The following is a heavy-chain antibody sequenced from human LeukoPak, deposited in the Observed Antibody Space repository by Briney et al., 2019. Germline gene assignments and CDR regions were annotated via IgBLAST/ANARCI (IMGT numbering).Heavy chain of an antibody. V-gene: IGHV4-30-4*01. CDR3: ARASDGLYYYYYGMDV. D-gene: IGHD2-2*01. J-gene: IGHJ6*02. Sequence: PSETLSLTCTVSGGSISSGDYYWSWIRQPPGKGLEWIGYIYYSGSTYYNPSLESRVTISVDTSNNQFSLKLSSVTAADTAVYYCARASDGLYYYYYGMDVWGQGTTVTVSS. CDR1: GGSISSGDYY. CDR2: IYYSGST.